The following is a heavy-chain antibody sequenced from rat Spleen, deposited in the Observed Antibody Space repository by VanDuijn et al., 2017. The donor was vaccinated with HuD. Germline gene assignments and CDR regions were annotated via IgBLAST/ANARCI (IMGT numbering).Heavy chain of an antibody. J-gene: IGHJ3*01. Sequence: EVQLVESGGGLVQPGRSLKLSCAASGFTFSNYGMAWVRQTPTKGLEWVASISTSGGSTYYRDSVKGRFTISRDNAKSTLYLQMDSLRSEDTATYYCTTDYGSYVDWFAYWGQGTLVTVSS. CDR3: TTDYGSYVDWFAY. V-gene: IGHV5-27*01. D-gene: IGHD1-3*01. CDR2: ISTSGGST. CDR1: GFTFSNYG.